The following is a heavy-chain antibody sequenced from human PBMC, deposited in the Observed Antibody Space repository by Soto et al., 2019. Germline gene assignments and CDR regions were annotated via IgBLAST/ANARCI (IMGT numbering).Heavy chain of an antibody. CDR1: GGSISSGGYY. CDR3: ARGRGYGDWLGAFDI. J-gene: IGHJ3*02. D-gene: IGHD4-17*01. V-gene: IGHV4-31*03. CDR2: IYDSGST. Sequence: QVQLQESGPGLVKPSQTLSLTCTVSGGSISSGGYYWSWIRQHPGKGLEWIGYIYDSGSTYYNPSLKRRVTISVDTSKNQFSLKLSSVTAADTAVYYCARGRGYGDWLGAFDIWGQGTMVTVSS.